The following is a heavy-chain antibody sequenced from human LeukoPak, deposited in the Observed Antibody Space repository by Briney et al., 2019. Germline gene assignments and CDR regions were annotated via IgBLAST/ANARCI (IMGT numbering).Heavy chain of an antibody. D-gene: IGHD2-2*01. CDR2: ISSSSSTI. J-gene: IGHJ5*02. CDR3: ARDHCSSTSCYAFGWFDP. CDR1: GFTVSSYS. V-gene: IGHV3-48*01. Sequence: QPGGSLRVSCAASGFTVSSYSMNWVRQAPGKGLEWGSYISSSSSTIYYADSVKGLFTIARDNAKTSLYLQMNSLRAEDTAVYYCARDHCSSTSCYAFGWFDPWGQGTLVTVSS.